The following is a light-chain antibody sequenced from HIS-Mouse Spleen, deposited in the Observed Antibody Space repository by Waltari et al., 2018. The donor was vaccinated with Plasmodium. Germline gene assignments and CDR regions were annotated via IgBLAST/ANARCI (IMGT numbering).Light chain of an antibody. Sequence: SYALTQPPSVSVSPGQTARLTCPGDAFPKKYAYWYQQKSGRAPVLVIYENSNRPSGIPDRFSGSSSGTMATLTISGAQVEDEADYYCYSTDSSGNHRVFGGGTKLTVL. CDR3: YSTDSSGNHRV. J-gene: IGLJ3*02. V-gene: IGLV3-10*01. CDR1: AFPKKY. CDR2: ENS.